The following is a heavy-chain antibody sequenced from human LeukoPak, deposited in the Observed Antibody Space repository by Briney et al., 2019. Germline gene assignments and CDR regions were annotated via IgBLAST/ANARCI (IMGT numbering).Heavy chain of an antibody. CDR2: ISGSGGST. Sequence: GGSLRLSCAASGFTFSSYAMNWVRQAPGKGLEWVSGISGSGGSTYYADSVKGRFTISRDNSKNTLYLQMNSLRAEDTAVYYCASDGWLVRCFDYWGQGTLVTVSS. CDR3: ASDGWLVRCFDY. J-gene: IGHJ4*02. D-gene: IGHD6-19*01. CDR1: GFTFSSYA. V-gene: IGHV3-23*01.